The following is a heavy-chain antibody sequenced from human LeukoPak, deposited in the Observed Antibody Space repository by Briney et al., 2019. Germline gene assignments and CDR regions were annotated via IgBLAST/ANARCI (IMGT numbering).Heavy chain of an antibody. D-gene: IGHD2-2*01. Sequence: PGGSLRLSCAASGXTFSSYAMTWVRQAPGKGLEWVSGISGNGGNTYYADSVKGRFTISRDNSKETLYLQMNSLRAEDTAVYYCASRSSSLNWYFDLWGRGTLVTVSS. V-gene: IGHV3-23*01. CDR3: ASRSSSLNWYFDL. J-gene: IGHJ2*01. CDR2: ISGNGGNT. CDR1: GXTFSSYA.